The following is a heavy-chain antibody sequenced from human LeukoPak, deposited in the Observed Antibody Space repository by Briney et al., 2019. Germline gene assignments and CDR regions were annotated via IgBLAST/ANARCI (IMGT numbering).Heavy chain of an antibody. J-gene: IGHJ3*02. Sequence: PGGSLRLSCAASGFTFSSYSMNWVRQAPGKGLEWVSYISSSSSTIYYADSVKGRFTISRDNAKNSLYLQMNSLRAEDTAVYYCARDRSTSYDAFDIWGQGTMVTDSS. V-gene: IGHV3-48*04. CDR3: ARDRSTSYDAFDI. CDR2: ISSSSSTI. D-gene: IGHD3-16*02. CDR1: GFTFSSYS.